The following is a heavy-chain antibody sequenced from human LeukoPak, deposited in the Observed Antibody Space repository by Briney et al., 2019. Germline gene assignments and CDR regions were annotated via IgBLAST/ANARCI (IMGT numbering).Heavy chain of an antibody. Sequence: GGSLRLSCAASGFTFSNYDMHWVRQAPGKGLEWVTFILYDGSNEYYADSVKGRFTISRDNSKNTLYLQMNSLRAEDTAVYYCAKDDAWLRFGEWSQGTLVTVSS. V-gene: IGHV3-30*02. CDR1: GFTFSNYD. J-gene: IGHJ4*02. CDR3: AKDDAWLRFGE. CDR2: ILYDGSNE. D-gene: IGHD3-10*01.